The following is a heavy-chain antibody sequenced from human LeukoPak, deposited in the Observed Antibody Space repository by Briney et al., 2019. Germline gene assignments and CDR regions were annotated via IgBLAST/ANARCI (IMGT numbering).Heavy chain of an antibody. CDR2: INPSGGST. Sequence: ASVKVSCKASGYTFTSYYMHWVRQAPGQGLEWMGIINPSGGSTSYAQKFQGRVTMTRDMSTSTVYMELSSLRSEDTAVYYCARDRGFSRLSSSSWYRPRVMFDYWGQGTLVTVSS. D-gene: IGHD6-13*01. J-gene: IGHJ4*02. CDR1: GYTFTSYY. CDR3: ARDRGFSRLSSSSWYRPRVMFDY. V-gene: IGHV1-46*01.